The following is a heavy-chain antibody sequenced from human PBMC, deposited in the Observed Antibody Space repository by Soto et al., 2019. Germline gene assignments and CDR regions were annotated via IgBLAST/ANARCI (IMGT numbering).Heavy chain of an antibody. D-gene: IGHD2-2*01. CDR1: GGSINYNSYY. CDR3: ARLVVVAPVANA. V-gene: IGHV4-39*02. CDR2: IFYTGTT. Sequence: SETLSLTCSVSGGSINYNSYYWGWIRQPPGKGLEWVGGIFYTGTTYYSPSLKDRVTISVDTSKNSFSLNLTSVTAADTAVYFCARLVVVAPVANAWGQGTLITVSS. J-gene: IGHJ5*02.